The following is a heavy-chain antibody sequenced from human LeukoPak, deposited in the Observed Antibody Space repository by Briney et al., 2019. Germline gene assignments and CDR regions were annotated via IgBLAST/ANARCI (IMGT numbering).Heavy chain of an antibody. CDR1: GFTFSSYA. J-gene: IGHJ3*02. V-gene: IGHV3-30-3*01. D-gene: IGHD3-22*01. CDR2: ISYDGSNK. Sequence: GGSLRLSCAASGFTFSSYAMSWVRQAPGKGLEWVAVISYDGSNKYYADSVKGRFTVSRDNSKNTLYLQMNSLRAEDTAVYYCARGYDSSGDAFDIWGQGTMVTVSS. CDR3: ARGYDSSGDAFDI.